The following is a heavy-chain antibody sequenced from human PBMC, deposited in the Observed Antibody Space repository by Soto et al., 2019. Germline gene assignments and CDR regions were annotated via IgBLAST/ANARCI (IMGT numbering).Heavy chain of an antibody. CDR1: GLNFDDFA. V-gene: IGHV3-9*01. CDR3: AKGRYDFWSPYYFDS. D-gene: IGHD3-3*01. Sequence: GGSLRLSCVGTGLNFDDFAMHWVRQAPGKGLEWVSGITWNSRVLAYADSVKGRFTISRDNARNSLYLQMDSLRDEDTALYYCAKGRYDFWSPYYFDSWGQGTLVTISS. J-gene: IGHJ4*02. CDR2: ITWNSRVL.